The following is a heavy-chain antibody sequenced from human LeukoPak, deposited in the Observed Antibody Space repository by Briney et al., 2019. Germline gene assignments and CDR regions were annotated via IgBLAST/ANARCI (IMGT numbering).Heavy chain of an antibody. CDR2: ISTYSGNT. CDR3: ARVGAAPGHFDY. Sequence: ASVKFSGKASGYSFAGYGTSWVRQAPGQGLEWIGWISTYSGNTNYAHNLQGRITVTTETSTSTAYMGLRSLRSDDTAVYYCARVGAAPGHFDYWGQGTQLTVSS. D-gene: IGHD6-13*01. J-gene: IGHJ4*02. CDR1: GYSFAGYG. V-gene: IGHV1-18*01.